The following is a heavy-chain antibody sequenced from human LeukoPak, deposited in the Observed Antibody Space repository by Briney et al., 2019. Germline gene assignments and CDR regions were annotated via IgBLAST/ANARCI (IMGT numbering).Heavy chain of an antibody. Sequence: ASVKVSCKASGGTFSSYAISWVRQAPGQGLEWMGRIIPILGIANYAQKFQGRVTITADKSTSTAYMELSSLRSEDTAVYYCAREVFRGRDGYNARPDYWGQGTLVTVSS. J-gene: IGHJ4*02. D-gene: IGHD5-24*01. CDR3: AREVFRGRDGYNARPDY. CDR1: GGTFSSYA. V-gene: IGHV1-69*04. CDR2: IIPILGIA.